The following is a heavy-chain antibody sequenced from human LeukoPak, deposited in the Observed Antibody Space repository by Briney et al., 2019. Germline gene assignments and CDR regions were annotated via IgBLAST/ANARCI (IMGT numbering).Heavy chain of an antibody. V-gene: IGHV4-34*01. J-gene: IGHJ4*02. CDR3: ASRKARRRYYYGSGSHKAGGFDY. D-gene: IGHD3-10*01. CDR2: INHSGST. CDR1: GGSFSGYY. Sequence: SETLSLTCAVYGGSFSGYYWSWIRQPPGKGLEWIGEINHSGSTNYNPSLKSRVTISVDTSKNQFSLKLSSVTAADTAVYYCASRKARRRYYYGSGSHKAGGFDYWGQGTLVTVSS.